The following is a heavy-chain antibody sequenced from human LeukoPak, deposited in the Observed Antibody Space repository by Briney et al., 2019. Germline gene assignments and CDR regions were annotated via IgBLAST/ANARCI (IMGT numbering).Heavy chain of an antibody. CDR3: AREEYCSSTSCFKGTDY. Sequence: PGGSLRLSCAASGFTFSSYAMSWVRQAPGKGLEWVSAISGNGGSTYYADSVKGRFTISRDNSKNTLYLQMNSLRAEDTAVYYCAREEYCSSTSCFKGTDYWGQGTLVTVSS. CDR2: ISGNGGST. CDR1: GFTFSSYA. V-gene: IGHV3-23*01. D-gene: IGHD2-2*01. J-gene: IGHJ4*02.